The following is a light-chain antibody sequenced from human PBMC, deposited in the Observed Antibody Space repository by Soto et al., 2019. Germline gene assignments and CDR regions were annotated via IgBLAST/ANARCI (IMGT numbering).Light chain of an antibody. CDR1: RSDVGSYNR. Sequence: QSALTQPPSVSGSPGQSVTISCTGTRSDVGSYNRVSWYQQPPGKAPKLLIYEVSNRPSGVSNRFSGSKSGNTASLTISGLQAEDEADYYCSSYTSSRAYVFGIGTKLTVL. CDR2: EVS. CDR3: SSYTSSRAYV. J-gene: IGLJ1*01. V-gene: IGLV2-18*02.